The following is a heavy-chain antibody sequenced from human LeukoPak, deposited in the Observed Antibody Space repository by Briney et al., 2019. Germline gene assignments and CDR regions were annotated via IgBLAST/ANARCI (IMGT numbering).Heavy chain of an antibody. J-gene: IGHJ4*02. CDR3: AKGDYGDCY. Sequence: GGSLRLSCAASGFIFSSYAMSWVRQAPGKGLGWVSTISGSGGSTYYADSVKGRFTISRDNAKNTVYLQMNSLRAEDTAVYYCAKGDYGDCYWGQGTLVTVSP. CDR2: ISGSGGST. V-gene: IGHV3-23*01. CDR1: GFIFSSYA. D-gene: IGHD4-17*01.